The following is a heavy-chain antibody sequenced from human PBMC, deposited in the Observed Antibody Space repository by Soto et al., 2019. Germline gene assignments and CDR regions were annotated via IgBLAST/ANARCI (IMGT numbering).Heavy chain of an antibody. CDR2: IYYSGST. CDR3: ARQGRYYGSGSNKRGFDY. V-gene: IGHV4-39*01. J-gene: IGHJ4*02. Sequence: SETLSLTCTVSGGSISSSSYYWGWIRQPPGKGLEWIGSIYYSGSTYYNPSLKSRVTISVDTSKNQFSLKLSSVTAADTAVYYCARQGRYYGSGSNKRGFDYWGQGTLVTVSS. CDR1: GGSISSSSYY. D-gene: IGHD3-10*01.